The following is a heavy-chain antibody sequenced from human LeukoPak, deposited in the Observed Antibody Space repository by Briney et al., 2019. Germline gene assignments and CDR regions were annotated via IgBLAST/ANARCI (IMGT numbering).Heavy chain of an antibody. CDR1: GFTFSSYA. CDR2: ISGSGVST. Sequence: GGSLRLSCAASGFTFSSYAMTWVRQAPGKGLEWVSAISGSGVSTYYANSVKGRFTISRDNSKNTLYLQMSSLRAEDTAVYYCAKDYRYCTSTSCYGDDAFDIWGQGTMVTVSS. CDR3: AKDYRYCTSTSCYGDDAFDI. V-gene: IGHV3-23*01. J-gene: IGHJ3*02. D-gene: IGHD2-2*01.